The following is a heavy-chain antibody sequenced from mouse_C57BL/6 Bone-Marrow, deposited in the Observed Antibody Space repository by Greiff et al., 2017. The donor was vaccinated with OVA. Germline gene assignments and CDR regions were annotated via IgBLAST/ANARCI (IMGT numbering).Heavy chain of an antibody. Sequence: VQLQQSGAELVRPGASVKLSCKASGYTFTDYYINWVKQRPGQGLEWIARIYPGSGNTYYNEKFKGKATLTAEKSSSTAYMQLSSLTSEDSAVYFCERSLLRYYAMDYWGQGTSVTVSS. CDR3: ERSLLRYYAMDY. CDR1: GYTFTDYY. V-gene: IGHV1-76*01. J-gene: IGHJ4*01. D-gene: IGHD2-10*01. CDR2: IYPGSGNT.